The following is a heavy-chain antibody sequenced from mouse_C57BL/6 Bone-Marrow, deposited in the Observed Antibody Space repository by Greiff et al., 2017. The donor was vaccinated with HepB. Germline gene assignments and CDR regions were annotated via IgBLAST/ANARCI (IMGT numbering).Heavy chain of an antibody. CDR3: ARRDYGNLGDFDY. CDR1: GYTFTSYW. Sequence: VQLQQPGAELVKPGASVKMSCKASGYTFTSYWITWVKQRPGQGLEWIGDIYPGSGSTNYNEKFKSKATLTVDTSSSTAYMQLSSLTSEDSAVYYCARRDYGNLGDFDYWGQGTTLTVSS. J-gene: IGHJ2*01. CDR2: IYPGSGST. D-gene: IGHD2-1*01. V-gene: IGHV1-55*01.